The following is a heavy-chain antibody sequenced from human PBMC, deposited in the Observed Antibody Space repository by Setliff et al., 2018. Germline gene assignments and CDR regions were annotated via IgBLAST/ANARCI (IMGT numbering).Heavy chain of an antibody. CDR1: GDSINTPTYH. Sequence: SETLSLTCTVSGDSINTPTYHWGWLRQPPGKGLEWIGLIYYTGITYYNPSLKSRVTISEDMSENQISLKLNPVTAADTAVYYCVRTFNGSPADRWGQGTLVTVSS. J-gene: IGHJ5*02. D-gene: IGHD2-2*01. V-gene: IGHV4-39*01. CDR2: IYYTGIT. CDR3: VRTFNGSPADR.